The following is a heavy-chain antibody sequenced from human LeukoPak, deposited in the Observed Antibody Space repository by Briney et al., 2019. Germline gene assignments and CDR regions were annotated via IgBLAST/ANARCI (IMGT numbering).Heavy chain of an antibody. D-gene: IGHD3-10*01. CDR2: INTAGDA. J-gene: IGHJ6*02. CDR3: AREPPYGSGTHEAYAMDV. Sequence: GGSLRLSCAASGFTLSTYDMHWARHVTGGGLEWVSAINTAGDAYYPSSVKGRFTISRENGENSLYLQMNSLRAGDTAVYYCAREPPYGSGTHEAYAMDVWGQGTTVTVSS. CDR1: GFTLSTYD. V-gene: IGHV3-13*01.